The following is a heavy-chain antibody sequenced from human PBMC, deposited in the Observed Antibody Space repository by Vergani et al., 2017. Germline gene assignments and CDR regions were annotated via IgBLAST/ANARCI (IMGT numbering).Heavy chain of an antibody. Sequence: QVQLQESGPGLVKPSGTLSLTCAVSGGSISSSNWWTWVRQPPGKGLEWIGEIYHSGSTNYNPSLKSRVTISVDKSKNQFSLKLSSVTAADTAVYYCARFLTGTTIYYYYGMDVWGQGTTVTVSS. CDR1: GGSISSSNW. D-gene: IGHD1-20*01. CDR2: IYHSGST. CDR3: ARFLTGTTIYYYYGMDV. V-gene: IGHV4-4*02. J-gene: IGHJ6*02.